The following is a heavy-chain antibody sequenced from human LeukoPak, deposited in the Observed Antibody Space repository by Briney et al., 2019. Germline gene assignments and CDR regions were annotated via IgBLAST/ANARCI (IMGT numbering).Heavy chain of an antibody. CDR2: ISANGGST. CDR1: GFTFSDYA. D-gene: IGHD4-17*01. CDR3: VKGVTTVPDY. J-gene: IGHJ4*02. Sequence: GGSLRLSCAASGFTFSDYAMTWVRQAPGKGLEWVSGISANGGSTYYADSVKGRFTISRDNSKNTLYLQMNSLRAEDTAVYFCVKGVTTVPDYWGQGTLVTVSS. V-gene: IGHV3-23*01.